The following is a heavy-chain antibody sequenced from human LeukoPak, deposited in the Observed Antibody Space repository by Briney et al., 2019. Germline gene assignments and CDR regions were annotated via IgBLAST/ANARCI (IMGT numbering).Heavy chain of an antibody. CDR3: ARLIAVAGTSSDY. Sequence: GGSLRLSCAVSGITLSNYGMSWVRQAPGKGLEWVSSISSSSSYIYYADSVKGRFTISRDNAKNSLYLQMNSLRAEDTAVYYCARLIAVAGTSSDYWGQGTLVTVSS. J-gene: IGHJ4*02. D-gene: IGHD6-19*01. CDR1: GITLSNYG. V-gene: IGHV3-21*01. CDR2: ISSSSSYI.